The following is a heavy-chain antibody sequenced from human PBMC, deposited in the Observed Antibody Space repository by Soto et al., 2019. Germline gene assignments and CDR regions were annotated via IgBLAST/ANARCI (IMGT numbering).Heavy chain of an antibody. D-gene: IGHD3-10*01. V-gene: IGHV1-18*04. Sequence: ASVKVSCKASGYTFTSYGISWVRQAPGQGLEWMGWISAYNGNTNYAQKLQGRVTMTTDTSTSTAYLELRSLRSDDTAVYYCAREIGGRGSYYSFGYWGQGTLVTVSS. CDR1: GYTFTSYG. CDR2: ISAYNGNT. J-gene: IGHJ4*02. CDR3: AREIGGRGSYYSFGY.